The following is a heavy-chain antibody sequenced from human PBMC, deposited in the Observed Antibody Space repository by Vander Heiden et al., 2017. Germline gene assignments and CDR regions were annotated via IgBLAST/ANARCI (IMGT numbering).Heavy chain of an antibody. CDR3: ARRGHSGYDLGGFDY. J-gene: IGHJ4*02. D-gene: IGHD5-12*01. Sequence: QVQLVESGGGLVKPGGSLRLSCAASGFTFSDYYMSWSRQAPGKGLEWVSYISSSSSYTNYADSVKGRFTISRDNAKNSLYLQMNSLRAEDTAVYYCARRGHSGYDLGGFDYWGQGTLVTVSS. CDR2: ISSSSSYT. CDR1: GFTFSDYY. V-gene: IGHV3-11*06.